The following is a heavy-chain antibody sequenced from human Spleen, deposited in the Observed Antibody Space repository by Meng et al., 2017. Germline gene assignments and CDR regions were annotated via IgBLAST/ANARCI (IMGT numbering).Heavy chain of an antibody. V-gene: IGHV3-23*04. Sequence: EVQLVESGGGLVEPGGSLRLSCAASGFTFSNAWMIWVRQAPGKGLEWVSVITSTGGSTNYADSVKGRFTISRDNSKNTLYLQMNSLRAEDTAVYYCVKEPPGYLQDWGRGSLVTVSS. J-gene: IGHJ1*01. CDR1: GFTFSNAW. CDR2: ITSTGGST. CDR3: VKEPPGYLQD.